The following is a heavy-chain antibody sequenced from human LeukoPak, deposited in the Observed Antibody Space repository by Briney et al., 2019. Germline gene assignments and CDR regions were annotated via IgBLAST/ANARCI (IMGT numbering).Heavy chain of an antibody. V-gene: IGHV1-24*01. D-gene: IGHD1-26*01. J-gene: IGHJ4*02. CDR2: FDPEDGET. CDR1: GYTLTELS. Sequence: GASVKVSCKVSGYTLTELSMHWVRQAPGKGLEWMGGFDPEDGETIYAQKFQGRVTMTRDMSTSTAYLELSSPRSEVTAVYYFARDTPVGALLRYFDYWGQGTLVTVSS. CDR3: ARDTPVGALLRYFDY.